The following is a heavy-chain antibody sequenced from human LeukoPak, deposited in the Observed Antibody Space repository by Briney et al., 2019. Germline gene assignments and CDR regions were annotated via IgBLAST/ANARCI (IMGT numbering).Heavy chain of an antibody. CDR3: ARDLRDGYKTIDY. D-gene: IGHD5-24*01. J-gene: IGHJ4*02. V-gene: IGHV4-59*12. CDR1: GGSISSYY. CDR2: IYYSGST. Sequence: SETLSLTCTVSGGSISSYYWSWIRQPPGKGLEWIGYIYYSGSTNYNPSLKSRVTISVDTSKNQFSLKLSSVTAADTAVYYCARDLRDGYKTIDYWGQGTLVTVSS.